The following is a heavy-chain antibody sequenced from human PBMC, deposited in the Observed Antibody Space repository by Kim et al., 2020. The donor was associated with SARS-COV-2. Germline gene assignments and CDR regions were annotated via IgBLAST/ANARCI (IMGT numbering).Heavy chain of an antibody. CDR2: IIPIFGTA. Sequence: SVKVSCQASGGTFSSYAISWVRQAPGQGLEWMGGIIPIFGTANYAQKFQGRVTITADESTSTAYMELSSLRSEDTAVYYCASSYLATVTTLVGAFDIWGQGAMVTVSS. CDR1: GGTFSSYA. CDR3: ASSYLATVTTLVGAFDI. V-gene: IGHV1-69*13. D-gene: IGHD4-17*01. J-gene: IGHJ3*02.